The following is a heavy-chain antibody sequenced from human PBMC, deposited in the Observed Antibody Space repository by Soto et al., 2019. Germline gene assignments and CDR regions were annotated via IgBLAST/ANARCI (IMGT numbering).Heavy chain of an antibody. D-gene: IGHD6-13*01. CDR3: ATNSRLLRFGAFDL. CDR2: FDPEDGET. CDR1: GYTLTELS. J-gene: IGHJ3*01. V-gene: IGHV1-24*01. Sequence: QVQLVQSGAEVKKPGASVKVSCKVSGYTLTELSMHWVRQAPGKGLEWMGGFDPEDGETIYAQKFQGRVTMNEDTSTDTAYMELSSLRSEDTAVYYCATNSRLLRFGAFDLWGQGTMVTVSS.